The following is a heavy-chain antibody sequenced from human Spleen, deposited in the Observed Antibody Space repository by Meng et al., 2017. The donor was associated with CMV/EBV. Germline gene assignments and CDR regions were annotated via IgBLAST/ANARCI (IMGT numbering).Heavy chain of an antibody. CDR3: ARETHRLGGGHCSNGVCYPEDYYYGMDV. V-gene: IGHV4-34*01. CDR1: GGSFSAYY. Sequence: SETLSLTCAVSGGSFSAYYWTWIRQPPGKGLEWIGEITHSGGANYNPSLKSRVTISVDTSKNHFSLNLSSVTAADTAIYYCARETHRLGGGHCSNGVCYPEDYYYGMDVWGQGTTVTVSS. D-gene: IGHD2-8*01. J-gene: IGHJ6*02. CDR2: ITHSGGA.